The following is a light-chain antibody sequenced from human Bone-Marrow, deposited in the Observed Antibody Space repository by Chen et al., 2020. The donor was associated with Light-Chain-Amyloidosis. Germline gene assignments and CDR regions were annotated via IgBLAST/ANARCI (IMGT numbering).Light chain of an antibody. V-gene: IGKV3-20*01. J-gene: IGKJ4*01. Sequence: EIVLTQSPGTLCLSPGEGANLSCRASQTISSNYLTWYQQKFGQAPRLLIYGSSSRATGIPDRFTGSGSGTDFTLTINRLEPEDFAMYYCQQYGTSPLTFGGGTKVEIK. CDR3: QQYGTSPLT. CDR2: GSS. CDR1: QTISSNY.